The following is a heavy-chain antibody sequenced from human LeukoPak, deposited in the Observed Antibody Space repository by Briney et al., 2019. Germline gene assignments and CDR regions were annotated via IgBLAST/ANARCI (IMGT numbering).Heavy chain of an antibody. CDR3: AKSPSGDYAGSWFDP. J-gene: IGHJ5*02. D-gene: IGHD4-17*01. CDR1: GFTFSSYA. Sequence: QAGGSLRLSCAASGFTFSSYAMSWVRQAPGKGLEWVSAISGSGGSTYYADSVKGRFTVSRDNSKNTLYLQMNSLRAEDTAVYYCAKSPSGDYAGSWFDPWGQGTLVTVSS. V-gene: IGHV3-23*01. CDR2: ISGSGGST.